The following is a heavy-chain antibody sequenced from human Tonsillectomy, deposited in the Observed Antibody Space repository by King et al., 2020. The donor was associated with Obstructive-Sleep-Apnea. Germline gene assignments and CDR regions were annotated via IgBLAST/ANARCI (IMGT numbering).Heavy chain of an antibody. V-gene: IGHV4-38-2*02. CDR3: AREGXYYGSGNYQGY. CDR2: IYHGGST. CDR1: GYSISSGYY. J-gene: IGHJ4*02. Sequence: QLQESGPGLVKPSETLSLTCSVFGYSISSGYYWGWIRQPPGRGLEWIGSIYHGGSTYYSPSLKSRVTISLDTSKNQFSLKLSSVTAADTAVYYCAREGXYYGSGNYQGYWXQGXLXTVSS. D-gene: IGHD3-10*01.